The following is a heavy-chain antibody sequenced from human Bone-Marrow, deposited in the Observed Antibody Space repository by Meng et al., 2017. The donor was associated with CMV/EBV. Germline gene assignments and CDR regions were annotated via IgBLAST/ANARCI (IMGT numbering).Heavy chain of an antibody. CDR1: GFTFSSYE. CDR2: ISSSGSTI. J-gene: IGHJ5*02. V-gene: IGHV3-48*03. CDR3: ARESYYGGNPSQDL. D-gene: IGHD4-23*01. Sequence: GESLKISCAASGFTFSSYEMNWVRQAPGKGLEWVSYISSSGSTIYYADSVKGRFTISRDNAKNSLYLQMNSLRAEDTAVYYCARESYYGGNPSQDLWGQGTPVTVSS.